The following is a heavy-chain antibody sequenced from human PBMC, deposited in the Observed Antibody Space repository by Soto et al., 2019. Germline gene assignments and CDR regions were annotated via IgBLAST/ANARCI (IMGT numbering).Heavy chain of an antibody. V-gene: IGHV1-69*01. Sequence: QVQLVQSGAEVKKPGSSVKVSCKASGGTFSSYAISWVRQAPGQGLEWMGGIIPIFGTANYAQKFQGRVTITADESTSTAYMELSSLSSEDTAVYYCARVGATYYYDSSGYGGWFDPWGQGTLVTVSS. CDR2: IIPIFGTA. D-gene: IGHD3-22*01. CDR1: GGTFSSYA. CDR3: ARVGATYYYDSSGYGGWFDP. J-gene: IGHJ5*02.